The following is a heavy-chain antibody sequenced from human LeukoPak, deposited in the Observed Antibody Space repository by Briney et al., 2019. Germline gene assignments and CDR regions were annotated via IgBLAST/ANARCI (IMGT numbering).Heavy chain of an antibody. J-gene: IGHJ6*02. D-gene: IGHD3-9*01. CDR2: INTNVGGQ. Sequence: AAVKVSCKASGYTFTGYYMHWVRQAPGQGLEWMGWINTNVGGQNYAQKFQGRVTMTRDTSISTAYMELSRLRSDDTAVYYCARDSGVVNYDILTGSNYYYGMDVWGQGTTVTVS. CDR3: ARDSGVVNYDILTGSNYYYGMDV. CDR1: GYTFTGYY. V-gene: IGHV1-2*02.